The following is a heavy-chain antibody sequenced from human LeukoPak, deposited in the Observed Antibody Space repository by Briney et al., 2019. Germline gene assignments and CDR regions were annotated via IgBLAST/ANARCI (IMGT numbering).Heavy chain of an antibody. V-gene: IGHV1-46*01. J-gene: IGHJ5*02. Sequence: ASVKVSCKASGYTFTSYYMHWVRQAPGQGLEWVGIINPSGGSTSYAQKFQGRVTMTRDMSTSTVYMELSSLRSEDTAVYYCARKVDYYDSSGYSGWFGPWGQGTLVTVSS. CDR3: ARKVDYYDSSGYSGWFGP. CDR1: GYTFTSYY. D-gene: IGHD3-22*01. CDR2: INPSGGST.